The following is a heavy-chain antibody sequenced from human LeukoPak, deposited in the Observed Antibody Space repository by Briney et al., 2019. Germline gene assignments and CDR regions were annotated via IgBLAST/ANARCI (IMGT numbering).Heavy chain of an antibody. Sequence: PGGSLRLSCAASGFTFSSYWMHWVRQAPGKGLVWVSRINSDGSSTSYADSVKGRFTISRDNAKNTLYLQMNSLRAEDTAVYYCARGHRGTDAFDIWGQGTMVTVSS. J-gene: IGHJ3*02. CDR3: ARGHRGTDAFDI. CDR2: INSDGSST. CDR1: GFTFSSYW. D-gene: IGHD3-10*01. V-gene: IGHV3-74*01.